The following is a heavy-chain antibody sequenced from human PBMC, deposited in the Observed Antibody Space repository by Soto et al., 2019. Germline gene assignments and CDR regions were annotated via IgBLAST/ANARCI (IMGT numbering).Heavy chain of an antibody. D-gene: IGHD2-8*01. V-gene: IGHV3-21*01. CDR1: GFTFSSYS. Sequence: GGSLRLSCAASGFTFSSYSMNWVRQAPGKGLEWVSSISSSSSYIYYADSVKGRFTISRDNAKNSLYLQMNSLRAEDTAVYYCARGPKLMVYAIYGWFDPWGQGTLVTVSS. J-gene: IGHJ5*02. CDR3: ARGPKLMVYAIYGWFDP. CDR2: ISSSSSYI.